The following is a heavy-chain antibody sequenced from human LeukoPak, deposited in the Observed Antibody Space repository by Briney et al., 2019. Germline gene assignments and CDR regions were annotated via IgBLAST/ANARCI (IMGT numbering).Heavy chain of an antibody. V-gene: IGHV4-59*01. D-gene: IGHD6-19*01. J-gene: IGHJ6*03. CDR1: GGSISSYY. Sequence: SETLSLTCTVSGGSISSYYWSWIRQPPGKGLEWIGYIYFSGSTNYNPSLKSRVTISVDTSKNQFSLKMSSVTAADTAVYYCAIEFLEIYSSGWYYYYMDVWGKGTTVTVSS. CDR3: AIEFLEIYSSGWYYYYMDV. CDR2: IYFSGST.